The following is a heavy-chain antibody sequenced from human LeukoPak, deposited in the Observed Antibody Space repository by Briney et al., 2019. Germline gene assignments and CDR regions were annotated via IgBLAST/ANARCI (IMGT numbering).Heavy chain of an antibody. D-gene: IGHD6-19*01. Sequence: PGGSLRLSCAASGFTFDDYAMHWVRQAPGKGLEWVSGISWNSGSIGYADSVKGRFTISRDNAKNSLYLQMNSLRAEDTALYYCAKDMGYSSGWYASDYWGQGTLVTVSS. CDR2: ISWNSGSI. J-gene: IGHJ4*02. V-gene: IGHV3-9*01. CDR3: AKDMGYSSGWYASDY. CDR1: GFTFDDYA.